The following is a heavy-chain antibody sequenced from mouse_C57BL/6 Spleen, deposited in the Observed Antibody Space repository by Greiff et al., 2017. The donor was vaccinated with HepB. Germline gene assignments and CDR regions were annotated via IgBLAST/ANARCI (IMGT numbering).Heavy chain of an antibody. CDR3: ARIYYGSSYWYFDV. CDR2: IYPGDGDT. V-gene: IGHV1-82*01. J-gene: IGHJ1*03. CDR1: GYAFSSSW. D-gene: IGHD1-1*01. Sequence: VQRVESGPELVKPGASVKISCKASGYAFSSSWMNWVKQRPGKGLEWIGRIYPGDGDTNYNGKFKGKATLTADKSSSTAYMQLSSLTSEDSAVYFCARIYYGSSYWYFDVWGTGTTVTVSS.